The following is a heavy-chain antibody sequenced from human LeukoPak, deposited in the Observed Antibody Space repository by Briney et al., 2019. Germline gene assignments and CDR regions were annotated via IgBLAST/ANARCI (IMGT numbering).Heavy chain of an antibody. V-gene: IGHV3-7*01. CDR3: ARDYTGGWNDY. CDR1: GFTVSSNY. D-gene: IGHD7-27*01. Sequence: PGGSLRLSCAASGFTVSSNYMSWVRQAPGKGLEWVANIKKDGSEKYYVDSVKGRFTISRDNAKNSLYLQMNSLRAEDTAVYYCARDYTGGWNDYWGQGTLVTVSS. J-gene: IGHJ4*02. CDR2: IKKDGSEK.